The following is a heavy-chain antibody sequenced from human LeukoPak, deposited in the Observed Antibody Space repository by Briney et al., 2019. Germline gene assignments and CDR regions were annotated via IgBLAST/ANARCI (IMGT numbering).Heavy chain of an antibody. D-gene: IGHD3-10*01. CDR1: GYSFTSYY. CDR2: IDPSGGST. J-gene: IGHJ4*02. CDR3: ASLGSGSSPIIDFDY. Sequence: ASVKVSCKASGYSFTSYYMHWVRQAPGQGLEWMGIIDPSGGSTNYAQKFQGRITMTRDTSTSTVYMDLSCLTSEDTAIYYCASLGSGSSPIIDFDYWGQGTLVTVSS. V-gene: IGHV1-46*01.